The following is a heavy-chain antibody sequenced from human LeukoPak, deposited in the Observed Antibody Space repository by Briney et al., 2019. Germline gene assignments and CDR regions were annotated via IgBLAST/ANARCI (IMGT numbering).Heavy chain of an antibody. V-gene: IGHV1-18*01. CDR1: GYTFTSYG. J-gene: IGHJ5*02. D-gene: IGHD3-3*01. CDR3: ARDPGNPPLAKLRFFGGWFDP. Sequence: VGSVKVSCKASGYTFTSYGINWVRQAPGQGLEWMGWISGYNGNTNYAQKLQGRVTMTTDTSTSTAYMELRSLRSDDTAVYYCARDPGNPPLAKLRFFGGWFDPWGQGTLVTVSP. CDR2: ISGYNGNT.